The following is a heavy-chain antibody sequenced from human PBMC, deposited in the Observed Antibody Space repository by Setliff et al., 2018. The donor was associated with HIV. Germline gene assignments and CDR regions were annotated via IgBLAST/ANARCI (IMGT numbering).Heavy chain of an antibody. D-gene: IGHD3-16*01. CDR2: IYTSGST. CDR1: GGSISSGDNY. Sequence: SETLSLTCTVSGGSISSGDNYWSWIRQPAGKGLEWIGHIYTSGSTNYNPSLKSRVTISLDTSRNQFSLKLSYVTAADTAVYYCARDLLGTWGGWGQGTLVTVSS. J-gene: IGHJ4*02. V-gene: IGHV4-61*09. CDR3: ARDLLGTWGG.